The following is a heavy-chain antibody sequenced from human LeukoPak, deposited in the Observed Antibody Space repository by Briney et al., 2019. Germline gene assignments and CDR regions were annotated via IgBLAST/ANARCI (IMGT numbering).Heavy chain of an antibody. CDR1: GFTFGDYA. Sequence: QPGRSLRLSCTASGFTFGDYAMTWVRQAPGKGLEWVGFIRSQIYGGTPEYAASVKGRFTISRDDSEGVAYLQMNSLKTEDTAVYYCTRDQTPYYWGQGTLVTVSS. J-gene: IGHJ4*02. CDR2: IRSQIYGGTP. V-gene: IGHV3-49*04. CDR3: TRDQTPYY.